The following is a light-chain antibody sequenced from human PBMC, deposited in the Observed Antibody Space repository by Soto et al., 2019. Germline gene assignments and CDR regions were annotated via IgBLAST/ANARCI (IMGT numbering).Light chain of an antibody. CDR3: MQGTLWPIT. Sequence: DVVMTQSPLSLPVTLGQPASISCRSNQSLVHSDGIAYFSWFQQRPGRSPRRLIYKVSNRDSVVPARFSGSGSGTDFALKISRVEAEDVGVYYCMQGTLWPITFGQGTRLEIK. V-gene: IGKV2-30*02. J-gene: IGKJ5*01. CDR2: KVS. CDR1: QSLVHSDGIAY.